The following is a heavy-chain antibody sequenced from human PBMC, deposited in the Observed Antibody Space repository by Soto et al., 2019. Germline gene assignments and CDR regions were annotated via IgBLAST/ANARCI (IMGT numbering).Heavy chain of an antibody. CDR1: GGTFSSYA. CDR3: ARESSSPNYYYYGMDV. CDR2: IIPLLNTP. Sequence: QVQLVQSGAEVKKPGSSVKVSCRASGGTFSSYAVSWVRQAPGQGLEWMGVIIPLLNTPKYVQKSQGRVMITADVSATTSYMELSSLRSEDTAVYYCARESSSPNYYYYGMDVWGQGTTVTVSS. J-gene: IGHJ6*02. V-gene: IGHV1-69*01. D-gene: IGHD6-6*01.